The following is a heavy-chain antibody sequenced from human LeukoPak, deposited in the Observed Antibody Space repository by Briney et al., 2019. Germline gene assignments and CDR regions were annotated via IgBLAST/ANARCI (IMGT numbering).Heavy chain of an antibody. CDR1: GFTFSNAW. V-gene: IGHV3-48*04. Sequence: GGSLRLSCAASGFTFSNAWMNWVRQAPGKGLEWVSYISSSGSTIYYADSVKGRFTISRDNAKNSLYLQMNSLRAEDTAVYYCARERSTMVRGVIIDPHAFDIWGQGTMVTVSS. CDR3: ARERSTMVRGVIIDPHAFDI. CDR2: ISSSGSTI. J-gene: IGHJ3*02. D-gene: IGHD3-10*01.